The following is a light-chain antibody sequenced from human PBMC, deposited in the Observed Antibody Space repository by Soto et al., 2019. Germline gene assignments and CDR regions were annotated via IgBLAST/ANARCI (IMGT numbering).Light chain of an antibody. CDR2: AAS. Sequence: DIQMTHSPSSLSASAGDRVTITCRASQSISSYLNWYQQKPGKAPKLLIYAASSLQSGVPSRFSGSGSGTDFTLTISSLQPEDFATYYCQQSYSTPYTFGQGTKLEIK. J-gene: IGKJ2*01. CDR3: QQSYSTPYT. V-gene: IGKV1-39*01. CDR1: QSISSY.